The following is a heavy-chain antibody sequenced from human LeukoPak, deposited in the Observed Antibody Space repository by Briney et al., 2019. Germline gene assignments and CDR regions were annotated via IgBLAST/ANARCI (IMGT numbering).Heavy chain of an antibody. CDR1: GFTFSSYS. D-gene: IGHD5-18*01. CDR2: ISSSSSYI. CDR3: ARLDTAMAIFDY. Sequence: GGSLRLSCAASGFTFSSYSMNWVRQAPGKGLEWVSSISSSSSYIYYADSVKGRFTISRDSAKNSLYLQMNSLRAEDTAVYYCARLDTAMAIFDYWGQGTLVTVSS. V-gene: IGHV3-21*01. J-gene: IGHJ4*02.